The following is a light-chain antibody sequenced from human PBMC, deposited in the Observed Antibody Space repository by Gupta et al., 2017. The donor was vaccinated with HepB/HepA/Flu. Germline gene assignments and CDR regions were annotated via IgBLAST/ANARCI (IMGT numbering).Light chain of an antibody. CDR1: RSVNNY. CDR3: QQRGSWPRT. CDR2: DSS. J-gene: IGKJ1*01. Sequence: EIVLTQSPDTLSLSPREGAALSCRASRSVNNYLVWYQQKPGQPPRLLIYDSSNRATGIPARFSGRGSGTDFTLTISSLEPEDSAVYYCQQRGSWPRTFGRGTKVEI. V-gene: IGKV3-11*01.